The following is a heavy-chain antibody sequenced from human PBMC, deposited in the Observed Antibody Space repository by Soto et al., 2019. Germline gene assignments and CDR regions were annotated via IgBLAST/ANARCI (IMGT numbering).Heavy chain of an antibody. V-gene: IGHV4-34*01. D-gene: IGHD4-17*01. CDR1: GGSFSGYD. CDR3: ARGYGDYRPGGAFDI. J-gene: IGHJ3*02. CDR2: INHSGST. Sequence: SETLSLTCAVYGGSFSGYDLSRIRQPPGKGLEWIGEINHSGSTNYNPSLKSRVTISVDTSKNQFSLKLSSVTAADTAVYYCARGYGDYRPGGAFDIWGQGTMVTVSS.